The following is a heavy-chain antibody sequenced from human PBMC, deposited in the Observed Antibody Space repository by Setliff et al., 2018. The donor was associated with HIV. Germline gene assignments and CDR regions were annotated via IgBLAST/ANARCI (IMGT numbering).Heavy chain of an antibody. D-gene: IGHD3-22*01. CDR3: ARAYNVYDYRSDSSGYDY. CDR1: GFTFTTYP. Sequence: GGSLRLSCVASGFTFTTYPMSWVRQAPGKGLEWVANIKQDGSEEYYVDSVKGRFTISRDGARNSLYLQMNSLRDEDTAVYYCARAYNVYDYRSDSSGYDYWGQGTLVTVSS. CDR2: IKQDGSEE. V-gene: IGHV3-7*03. J-gene: IGHJ4*02.